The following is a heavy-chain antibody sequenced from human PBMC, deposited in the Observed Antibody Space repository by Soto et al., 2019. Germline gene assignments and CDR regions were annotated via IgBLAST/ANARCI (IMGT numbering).Heavy chain of an antibody. D-gene: IGHD3-10*01. Sequence: QVQLVQSGAEVKKPGASVKVSCKASGYTFTNYGISWVRQAPGQGLEWMGWISAYNGNTKYAQKLQGRVTMTTDTXTXTXXRERRRLRSDDTAVYYCARGVGSGSYYNQYNWFDPWGQGTLVTVSS. CDR1: GYTFTNYG. CDR3: ARGVGSGSYYNQYNWFDP. CDR2: ISAYNGNT. V-gene: IGHV1-18*01. J-gene: IGHJ5*02.